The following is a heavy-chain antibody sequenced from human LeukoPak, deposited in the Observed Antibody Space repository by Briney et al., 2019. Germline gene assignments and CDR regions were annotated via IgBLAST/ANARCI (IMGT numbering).Heavy chain of an antibody. Sequence: ASVKVSCKASGGTFSSYAISWVRQAPGQGLEWMGRIIPILGIANYAQKFQGRVTITADKSRSTAYMELSSLRSEDTAVYYCARDRTSTVSNWFDPWGQGTLVTVSS. CDR3: ARDRTSTVSNWFDP. CDR2: IIPILGIA. V-gene: IGHV1-69*04. J-gene: IGHJ5*02. CDR1: GGTFSSYA. D-gene: IGHD4-17*01.